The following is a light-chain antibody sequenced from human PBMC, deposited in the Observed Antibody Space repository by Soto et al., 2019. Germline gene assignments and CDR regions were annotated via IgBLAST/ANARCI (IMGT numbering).Light chain of an antibody. CDR2: GAS. CDR1: QSVSNNY. J-gene: IGKJ5*01. Sequence: IVLTQSPGTLSLSPGERATLSCRASQSVSNNYLAWYQQKPGQAPRLLIYGASTRATGIPARFSGTGSGTDFTLTISRLEPEDFAVYYCQQYGSSPYTFGLGTRLEIK. V-gene: IGKV3-20*01. CDR3: QQYGSSPYT.